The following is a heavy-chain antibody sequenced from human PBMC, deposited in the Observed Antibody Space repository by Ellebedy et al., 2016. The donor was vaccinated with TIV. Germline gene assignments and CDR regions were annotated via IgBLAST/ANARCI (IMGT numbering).Heavy chain of an antibody. CDR3: ARAVYSDILTGHYYFDY. CDR2: IYYSGTT. Sequence: SETLSLTXTVSGGSISTTDYYWSWIRQHPGKGLEWIGYIYYSGTTYYDPSLESRVTISVDTSKNQFSLKLSSVTAADTAVYFCARAVYSDILTGHYYFDYWGQGTLVTVSS. D-gene: IGHD3-9*01. V-gene: IGHV4-31*03. CDR1: GGSISTTDYY. J-gene: IGHJ4*02.